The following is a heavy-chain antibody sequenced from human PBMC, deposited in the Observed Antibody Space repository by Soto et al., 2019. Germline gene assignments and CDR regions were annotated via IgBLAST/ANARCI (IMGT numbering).Heavy chain of an antibody. CDR3: ARAQYGSGKRFDP. J-gene: IGHJ5*02. Sequence: ASVKVSCKASGGTFSSYAISWVRQAPGQGLEWMGWINAGNGNTKYSQKFQGRVTITRDTSASTAYMELSSLRSEDTAVYYCARAQYGSGKRFDPWGQGTLVTVSS. CDR1: GGTFSSYA. V-gene: IGHV1-3*01. D-gene: IGHD3-10*01. CDR2: INAGNGNT.